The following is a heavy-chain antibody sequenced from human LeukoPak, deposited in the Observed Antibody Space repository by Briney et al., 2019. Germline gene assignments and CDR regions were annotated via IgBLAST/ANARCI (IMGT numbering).Heavy chain of an antibody. D-gene: IGHD6-19*01. V-gene: IGHV4-59*08. Sequence: SETLTLTCTVSGDSLSSHYWGWLRQPPGKGLEWIGYIYGSGSTHYDPSLRSRVTISEDTSKNQFSLKLTSVTAADTAVYYCARNVGWYSHDSWGQGTLVTVSS. J-gene: IGHJ4*02. CDR3: ARNVGWYSHDS. CDR2: IYGSGST. CDR1: GDSLSSHY.